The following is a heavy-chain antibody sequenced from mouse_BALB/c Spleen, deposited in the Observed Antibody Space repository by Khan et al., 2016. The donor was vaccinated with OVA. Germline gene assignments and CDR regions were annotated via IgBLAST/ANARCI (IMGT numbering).Heavy chain of an antibody. CDR1: GYTFTDYN. J-gene: IGHJ3*01. D-gene: IGHD1-2*01. CDR2: IYPNNGGA. V-gene: IGHV1S29*02. Sequence: EVQLQESGPELVKPGASVKISCKASGYTFTDYNMDWVKQSLGKSLEWIGYIYPNNGGAGYNQKFKTKATLTVDISSSTAYMELRSVTSEDCAVYHCARAGYGSFAYWGQGTLVTVSA. CDR3: ARAGYGSFAY.